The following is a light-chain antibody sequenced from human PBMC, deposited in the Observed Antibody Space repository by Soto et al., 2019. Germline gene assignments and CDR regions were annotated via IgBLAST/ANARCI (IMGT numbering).Light chain of an antibody. Sequence: QSVLTQPASVSGSPGQSIAISCTGSSRDVGGYNYVSWYQQHPVKAPKLMIYDVSNRPSGVSNRFSGSTSGNTASLTISGLQAEDEADYYCSSYTSSDTYVFGTGTKLTVL. CDR1: SRDVGGYNY. CDR3: SSYTSSDTYV. V-gene: IGLV2-14*01. J-gene: IGLJ1*01. CDR2: DVS.